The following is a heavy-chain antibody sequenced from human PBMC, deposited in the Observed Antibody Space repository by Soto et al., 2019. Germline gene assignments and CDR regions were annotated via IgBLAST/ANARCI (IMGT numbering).Heavy chain of an antibody. J-gene: IGHJ4*02. CDR2: ISGNGRST. V-gene: IGHV3-64*01. CDR1: GFTFSSYA. D-gene: IGHD2-8*01. Sequence: GALRLSCAASGFTFSSYAMSWVRQAPGKGLEYVSAISGNGRSTYYANSVKGRFTISRDNSKNTLYLQMDSLRAEDMAVYYCARDRCTNGVCYAPSDYWGQGTLVTVSS. CDR3: ARDRCTNGVCYAPSDY.